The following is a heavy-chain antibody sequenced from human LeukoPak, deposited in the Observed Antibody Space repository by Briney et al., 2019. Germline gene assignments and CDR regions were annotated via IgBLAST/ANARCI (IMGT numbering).Heavy chain of an antibody. V-gene: IGHV3-33*01. CDR2: IWYEGSNK. Sequence: GGSLRLFCEASGFTLSSYGMHWVRQAPGKGLEWVGVIWYEGSNKYYADSVKGRFPISRDNSKNTLYMEMNSRRAEDTAVYYCERDLGSMVRGIKAFDIWGQGTMVTVSS. D-gene: IGHD3-10*01. CDR3: ERDLGSMVRGIKAFDI. J-gene: IGHJ3*02. CDR1: GFTLSSYG.